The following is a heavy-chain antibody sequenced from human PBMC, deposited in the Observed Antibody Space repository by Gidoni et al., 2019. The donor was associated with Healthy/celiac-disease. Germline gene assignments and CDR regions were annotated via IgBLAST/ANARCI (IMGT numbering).Heavy chain of an antibody. V-gene: IGHV3-73*02. Sequence: EVQLVESGGGLVQPGGSLKLSCAASGFTFSGSAMHWVRQASGKGLGWVGRIRSKANSYATAYAASVKGRFTISRDDSKNTAYLQMNSLKTEDTAVYYCTRLLTYYYDSSGYPDYWYFDLWGRGTLVTVSS. CDR1: GFTFSGSA. CDR2: IRSKANSYAT. J-gene: IGHJ2*01. CDR3: TRLLTYYYDSSGYPDYWYFDL. D-gene: IGHD3-22*01.